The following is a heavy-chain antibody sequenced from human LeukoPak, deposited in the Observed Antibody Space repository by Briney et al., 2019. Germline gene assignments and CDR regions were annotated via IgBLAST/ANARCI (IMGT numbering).Heavy chain of an antibody. D-gene: IGHD1-26*01. V-gene: IGHV4/OR15-8*02. Sequence: SETLSLTCGVSGGSISGTNWWSWVRQPPGQGLEWVGEISLAGQTNFNPSLNGRVTMSLDKSSNQLSLHLTSVTAADTATYFCSRESGPFCPFGYWGQGTLVIVSS. J-gene: IGHJ4*02. CDR1: GGSISGTNW. CDR3: SRESGPFCPFGY. CDR2: ISLAGQT.